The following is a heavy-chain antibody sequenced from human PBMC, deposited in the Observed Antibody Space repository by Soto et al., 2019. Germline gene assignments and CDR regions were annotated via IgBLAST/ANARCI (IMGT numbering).Heavy chain of an antibody. CDR1: GGSISSYY. J-gene: IGHJ4*02. CDR3: ARHWSSGYYFDY. Sequence: SETLSLTCTVSGGSISSYYWSWIRQPPGKGLEWIGYIYYSGSTYYNPSLKSRVTISVDTSKNQFSLKLSSVTAADTAVYYCARHWSSGYYFDYWGQGTLVTVSS. D-gene: IGHD3-22*01. V-gene: IGHV4-59*04. CDR2: IYYSGST.